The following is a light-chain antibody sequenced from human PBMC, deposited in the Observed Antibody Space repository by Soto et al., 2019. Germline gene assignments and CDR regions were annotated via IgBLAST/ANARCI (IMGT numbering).Light chain of an antibody. CDR3: QQSDSTPYT. Sequence: DIQMTQSPSSLSASLGDRVAITCRASQSISSYLNWYQQKPGKAPKVLIYAASNLQSGVPSRFSGSGSGTDFALTISSLQPEDFATYYCQQSDSTPYTFGQGTKLEIK. CDR1: QSISSY. V-gene: IGKV1-39*01. J-gene: IGKJ2*01. CDR2: AAS.